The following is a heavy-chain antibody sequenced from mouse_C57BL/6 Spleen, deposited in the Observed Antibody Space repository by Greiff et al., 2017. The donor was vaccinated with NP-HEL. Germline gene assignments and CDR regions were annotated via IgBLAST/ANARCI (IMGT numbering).Heavy chain of an antibody. CDR1: GYSITSGYY. J-gene: IGHJ4*01. CDR3: ARARLITTVVDAMDY. V-gene: IGHV3-6*01. CDR2: ISYDGSN. Sequence: EVQLQQSGPGLVKPSQSLSLTCSVTGYSITSGYYWNWIRQFPGNKLEWMGYISYDGSNNYNPSLKNRISITRDTSKNQFFLKLNSVTTEDTATYYCARARLITTVVDAMDYGGQGTSVTVSS. D-gene: IGHD1-1*01.